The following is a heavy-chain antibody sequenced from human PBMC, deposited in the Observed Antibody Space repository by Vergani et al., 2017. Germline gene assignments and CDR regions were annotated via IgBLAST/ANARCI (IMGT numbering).Heavy chain of an antibody. V-gene: IGHV3-30*02. CDR1: GFTFSNYD. CDR2: IQFDGSNQ. J-gene: IGHJ4*02. D-gene: IGHD3-16*01. Sequence: QVQLVESGGGVVQRGGSLRLSCATSGFTFSNYDMQWIRQGPGMGLEFVAFIQFDGSNQYYAYSVKGRSTLSRDFYKNTLYLQMNSLRTDDTATYYCAKHFRGWGIDYWGQGTQVIVSS. CDR3: AKHFRGWGIDY.